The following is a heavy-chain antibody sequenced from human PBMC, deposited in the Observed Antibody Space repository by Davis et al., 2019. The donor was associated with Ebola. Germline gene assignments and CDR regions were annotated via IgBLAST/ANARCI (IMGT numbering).Heavy chain of an antibody. CDR3: ARVPAYPAYYGMDV. Sequence: GESLKISCAASGFTFSSYSMNWVRQAPGKGLEWVSYISSSSSTIYYADSAKGRFTISRDNAKNSLYLQMNSLRAEDTAVYYCARVPAYPAYYGMDVWGQGTTVTVSS. V-gene: IGHV3-48*04. J-gene: IGHJ6*02. CDR2: ISSSSSTI. D-gene: IGHD3-16*01. CDR1: GFTFSSYS.